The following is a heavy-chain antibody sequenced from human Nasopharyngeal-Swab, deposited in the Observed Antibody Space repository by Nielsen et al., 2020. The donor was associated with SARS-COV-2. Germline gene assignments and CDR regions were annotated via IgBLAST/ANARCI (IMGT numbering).Heavy chain of an antibody. CDR3: AKAGNDGYNSIPDYYYGMDV. CDR2: ISWISGSI. V-gene: IGHV3-9*01. CDR1: GFTFDDYA. J-gene: IGHJ6*02. D-gene: IGHD5-24*01. Sequence: SLKISCAASGFTFDDYAMHWVRQAPGKGLEWVSGISWISGSIGYADSVKGRFTISRDNAKNSQYLQMNSLRAEDTALYYCAKAGNDGYNSIPDYYYGMDVWGQGTTVTVSS.